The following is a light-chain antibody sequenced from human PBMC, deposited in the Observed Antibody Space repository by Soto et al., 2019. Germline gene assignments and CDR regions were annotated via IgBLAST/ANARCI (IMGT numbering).Light chain of an antibody. CDR2: GAS. CDR1: QSVSSN. Sequence: EIVMTQSPATLSVSPGERATLSCRASQSVSSNLAWYQQKPGQAPRLLIYGASTRATGIPARFSGSGSGTEFTLTISSLQSEDFAVYHCQQYNKWPRTFGQGTKVEIK. J-gene: IGKJ1*01. CDR3: QQYNKWPRT. V-gene: IGKV3-15*01.